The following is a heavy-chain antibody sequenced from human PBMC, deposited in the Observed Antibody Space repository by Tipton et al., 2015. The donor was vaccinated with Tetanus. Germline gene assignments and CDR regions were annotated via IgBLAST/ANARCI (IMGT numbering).Heavy chain of an antibody. J-gene: IGHJ4*02. CDR2: SWYDGTDK. CDR3: ARHAFSSGCFDW. Sequence: SLRLSCAASGFIFSSYGIHWVRQAPGKGLEWLAVSWYDGTDKYYADSVKGRFTISRDNSKNTLYLQMNSLRAGDTAVYYCARHAFSSGCFDWWGQGTLVTVSS. CDR1: GFIFSSYG. V-gene: IGHV3-33*01. D-gene: IGHD6-25*01.